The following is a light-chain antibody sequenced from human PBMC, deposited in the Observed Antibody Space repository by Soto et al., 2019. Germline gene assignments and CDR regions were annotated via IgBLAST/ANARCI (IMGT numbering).Light chain of an antibody. CDR1: SSNIGNNY. J-gene: IGLJ2*01. V-gene: IGLV1-51*01. CDR2: DNN. Sequence: QSVLTQPPSVSAAPGQKVTISCSGSSSNIGNNYVSWYQQLPRTAPKLLIYDNNNRPSGIPDRFSGSKSGTSATLGITGLQTGDEADYFCGTWDSSLSAVVFGGWTKMTVL. CDR3: GTWDSSLSAVV.